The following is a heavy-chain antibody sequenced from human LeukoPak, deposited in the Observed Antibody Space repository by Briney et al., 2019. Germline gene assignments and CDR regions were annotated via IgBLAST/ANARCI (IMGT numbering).Heavy chain of an antibody. CDR1: GGTFSSYA. CDR3: ARERSGWFFSN. CDR2: IIPILGIA. V-gene: IGHV1-69*04. J-gene: IGHJ4*02. Sequence: SVKVSCKASGGTFSSYAISWVRQAPGQGLEWMGRIIPILGIANYAQKFQGRVTITADTSTSTAYMDLRSLRSDDTAVYYCARERSGWFFSNWGQGTLVTVSS. D-gene: IGHD6-19*01.